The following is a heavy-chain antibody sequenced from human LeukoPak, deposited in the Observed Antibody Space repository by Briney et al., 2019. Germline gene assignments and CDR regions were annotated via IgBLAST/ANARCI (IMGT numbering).Heavy chain of an antibody. CDR1: GYSFTGYY. CDR2: INPNSGGT. CDR3: ASAYGDYEEFDY. J-gene: IGHJ4*02. D-gene: IGHD4-17*01. V-gene: IGHV1-2*02. Sequence: ASVKVSCKASGYSFTGYYMHWVRQAPGQGLEWMGWINPNSGGTNYAQKFQGRVTMTRDTSISTAYMELSRLRSDDTAVYYCASAYGDYEEFDYWGQGTLVTVSS.